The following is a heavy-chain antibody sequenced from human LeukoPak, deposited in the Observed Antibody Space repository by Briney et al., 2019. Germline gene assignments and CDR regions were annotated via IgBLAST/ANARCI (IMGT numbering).Heavy chain of an antibody. CDR2: INSGSSYM. D-gene: IGHD7-27*01. Sequence: GGSLRLSCAASGFXFSSYSMNWVRQAPGKGLEWVSYINSGSSYMYYPDSVKGRFTISRDNAKNSLYLQMDSLRDEDTAVYYCAREDDDWGPNTFDVWGQGTVVTVSS. V-gene: IGHV3-48*02. CDR1: GFXFSSYS. J-gene: IGHJ3*01. CDR3: AREDDDWGPNTFDV.